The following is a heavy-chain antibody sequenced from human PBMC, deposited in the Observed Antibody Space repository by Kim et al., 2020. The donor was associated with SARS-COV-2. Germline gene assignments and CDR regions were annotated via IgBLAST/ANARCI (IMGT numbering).Heavy chain of an antibody. J-gene: IGHJ4*02. D-gene: IGHD6-19*01. Sequence: ASVKVSCKASGYTFSTYGISWLRQAPGQGLEGMGWISAYDGNTNYAQKFQSRVTITTDKFTSTAYMEPRSLRSDDTAVYYCARDYFFPQAEAGIDSWGQGTLVTVSS. V-gene: IGHV1-18*01. CDR2: ISAYDGNT. CDR3: ARDYFFPQAEAGIDS. CDR1: GYTFSTYG.